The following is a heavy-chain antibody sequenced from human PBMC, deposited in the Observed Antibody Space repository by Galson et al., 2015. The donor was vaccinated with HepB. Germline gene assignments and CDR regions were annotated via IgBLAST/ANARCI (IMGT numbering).Heavy chain of an antibody. V-gene: IGHV1-18*01. Sequence: SVKVSCKASGYTFTSYGISWVRQAPGQGLEWMGWISAYNGNTNYAQKLQGRVTMTTDTSTSTAYMELRSLRSDDTAVYYCARDEGIVVVRADPFDYWGQGTLVTVSS. D-gene: IGHD3-22*01. CDR3: ARDEGIVVVRADPFDY. CDR2: ISAYNGNT. J-gene: IGHJ4*02. CDR1: GYTFTSYG.